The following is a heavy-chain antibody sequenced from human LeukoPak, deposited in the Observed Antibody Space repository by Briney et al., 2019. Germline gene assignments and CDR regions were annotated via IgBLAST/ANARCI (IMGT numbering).Heavy chain of an antibody. D-gene: IGHD1-20*01. Sequence: PGRSLRLSCAASGFTFSSYAMHWVRQAPGKGLEWVAVISYDGSNKYYAYSVKGRFTISRDNSKNTQYLQMNSLRAEDTAVYYCARAITGPLYYYFDYWGQGTLVTVSS. CDR2: ISYDGSNK. CDR1: GFTFSSYA. V-gene: IGHV3-30-3*01. J-gene: IGHJ4*02. CDR3: ARAITGPLYYYFDY.